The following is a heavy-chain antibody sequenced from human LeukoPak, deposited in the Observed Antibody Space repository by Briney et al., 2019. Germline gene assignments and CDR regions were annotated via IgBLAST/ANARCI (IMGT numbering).Heavy chain of an antibody. CDR1: GGTFSSYA. Sequence: ASVKVSCKASGGTFSSYAISWVRQAPGQGLEWMGGIIPIFGTANYAQKFQGRVTITADESTSTAYMELSSLRSEDTAVYYCARDYEYGGSLSPWGQGTLVTVSS. CDR2: IIPIFGTA. J-gene: IGHJ5*02. V-gene: IGHV1-69*01. D-gene: IGHD1-26*01. CDR3: ARDYEYGGSLSP.